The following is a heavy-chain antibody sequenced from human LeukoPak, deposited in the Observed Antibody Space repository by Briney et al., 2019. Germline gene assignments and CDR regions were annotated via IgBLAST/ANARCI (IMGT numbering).Heavy chain of an antibody. D-gene: IGHD4-17*01. CDR3: TSSNTVTARRYFDY. J-gene: IGHJ4*02. V-gene: IGHV3-73*01. CDR2: IRSKANSYAT. Sequence: PGGSLRLSYAASGLTFSGSAMHWVRQASGKGLEWVGRIRSKANSYATAYAASVKGRFTISRDDSKNTAYLQMNSLKTEDTAVYYCTSSNTVTARRYFDYWGQGTLVTVSS. CDR1: GLTFSGSA.